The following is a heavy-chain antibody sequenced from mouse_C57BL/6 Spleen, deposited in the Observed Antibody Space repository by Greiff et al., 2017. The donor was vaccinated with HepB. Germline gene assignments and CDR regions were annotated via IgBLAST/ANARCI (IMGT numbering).Heavy chain of an antibody. CDR3: ARVGGTSWYFDV. CDR1: GFTFTDYY. J-gene: IGHJ1*03. CDR2: IRNKANGYTT. V-gene: IGHV7-3*01. Sequence: DVKLVESGGGLVQPGGSLSLSCAASGFTFTDYYMSWVRQPPGKALEWLGFIRNKANGYTTEYSASVKGRFTISRDNSQSILYLQMNALRAEDSATYYCARVGGTSWYFDVWGTGTTVTVSS. D-gene: IGHD4-1*01.